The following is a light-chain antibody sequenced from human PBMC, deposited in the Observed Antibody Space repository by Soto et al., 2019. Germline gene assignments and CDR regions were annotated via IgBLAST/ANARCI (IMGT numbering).Light chain of an antibody. CDR2: EVS. V-gene: IGLV2-14*01. CDR3: CSCTNSRRIVV. J-gene: IGLJ2*01. CDR1: SSDVGGYNF. Sequence: QSALTQPASVSGSPGQSITISCTGTSSDVGGYNFVSWYQQHPGKAPKLIIYEVSNRPSGVSNRFPASKSCNTASLTISGVQAEDEEDYYYCSCTNSRRIVVFGGGTKLTVL.